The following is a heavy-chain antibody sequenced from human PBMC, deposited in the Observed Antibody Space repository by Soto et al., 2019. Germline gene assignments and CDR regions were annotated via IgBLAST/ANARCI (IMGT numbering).Heavy chain of an antibody. CDR3: ARGRSASSDFDS. Sequence: PGGSLRLSCAASGFTDSTYYMNWVRQAPGEGLEWVSVVYSGGTTYYADSVRGRFTISRDNSKSTLFLQMNSLRAEDTAVYYCARGRSASSDFDSWGQGTLVTVSS. V-gene: IGHV3-66*01. D-gene: IGHD3-10*01. CDR1: GFTDSTYY. J-gene: IGHJ4*02. CDR2: VYSGGTT.